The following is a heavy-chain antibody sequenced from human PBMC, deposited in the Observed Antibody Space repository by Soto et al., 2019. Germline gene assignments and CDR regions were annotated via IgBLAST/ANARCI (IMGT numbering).Heavy chain of an antibody. CDR2: ITYDGANG. CDR1: GFTFSTYA. D-gene: IGHD1-26*01. CDR3: ARAFSGSYPNFDY. J-gene: IGHJ4*02. V-gene: IGHV3-30*09. Sequence: QVQVVESGGGVVQPGRSLRLSCAASGFTFSTYAMHWVRQAPGKGLEWVAVITYDGANGYYADSVRGRFAISRDNSKSTLFLQMNSLRPEDTAVYYCARAFSGSYPNFDYWGQGTLVTVSS.